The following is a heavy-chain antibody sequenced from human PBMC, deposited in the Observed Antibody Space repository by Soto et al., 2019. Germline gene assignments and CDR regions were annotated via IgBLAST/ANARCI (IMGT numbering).Heavy chain of an antibody. Sequence: GGCLRLSFAASRFPVSSYSMNWVRQAPGKGLEWVSSISSSSSYIYYADSVKGRFTISRDNAKNSLYLQMNSLRAEDTAVYYCARVTYYYGSGSYYLTLIGYFDYWGQGTLVTVSS. CDR1: RFPVSSYS. D-gene: IGHD3-10*01. CDR2: ISSSSSYI. CDR3: ARVTYYYGSGSYYLTLIGYFDY. J-gene: IGHJ4*02. V-gene: IGHV3-21*01.